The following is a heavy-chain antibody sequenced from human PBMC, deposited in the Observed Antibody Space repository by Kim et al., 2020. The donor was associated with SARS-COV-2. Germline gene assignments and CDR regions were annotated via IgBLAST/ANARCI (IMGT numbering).Heavy chain of an antibody. CDR3: VKGTVPAARGNYYYYAMGV. Sequence: GGSLRLSCAASGFTFSTFGMHWVRQAPGKELEWVAVVSYDGSNKYYTDSVKGRFTISRDNSKNTLYLHLNSLRPEDTAVYYCVKGTVPAARGNYYYYAMGVWGQGTTVTFSS. D-gene: IGHD2-2*01. V-gene: IGHV3-30*18. CDR1: GFTFSTFG. J-gene: IGHJ6*02. CDR2: VSYDGSNK.